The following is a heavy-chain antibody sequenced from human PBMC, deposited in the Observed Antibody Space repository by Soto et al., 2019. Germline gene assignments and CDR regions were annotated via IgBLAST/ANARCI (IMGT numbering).Heavy chain of an antibody. CDR1: GVTLKNYA. Sequence: PGGSLRLSCVGSGVTLKNYAMSWVRQAPGKGLEWVSGINSEGSIYYADSVKGRFSISKDNSKNTLFLQMNSLRADDTAVYYCAKDSHKYSSSLRGRYFDSWGQGTLVTVSS. CDR3: AKDSHKYSSSLRGRYFDS. CDR2: INSEGSI. J-gene: IGHJ4*02. V-gene: IGHV3-23*01. D-gene: IGHD4-4*01.